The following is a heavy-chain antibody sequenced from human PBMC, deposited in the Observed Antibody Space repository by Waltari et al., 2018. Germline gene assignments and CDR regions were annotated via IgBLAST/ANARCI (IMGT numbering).Heavy chain of an antibody. CDR1: GGSISTHF. V-gene: IGHV4-59*11. CDR3: ARASYGSGSSWFDP. J-gene: IGHJ5*02. CDR2: IYSSGST. Sequence: QVQLQESGPGLVKPSETLSLICSVSGGSISTHFWGWIRQPPRKTLEWIGNIYSSGSTNYNPSLTSRVTISLDMSKNQFSLKLRSLSAADTAVYYCARASYGSGSSWFDPWGQGNLVTVSS. D-gene: IGHD3-10*01.